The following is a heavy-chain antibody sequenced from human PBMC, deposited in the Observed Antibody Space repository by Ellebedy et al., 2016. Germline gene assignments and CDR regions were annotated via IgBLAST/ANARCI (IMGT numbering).Heavy chain of an antibody. CDR3: ARVHDSSGYYEYYFDY. Sequence: SETLSLTCAVSGGSISSSNWWSWVRQPPGKGLEWIGEIYHSGSTNYNPSLKSRVTISVDKSKNQFSLKLSSVTAADTAVYYCARVHDSSGYYEYYFDYWGQGTLVTVSS. D-gene: IGHD3-22*01. V-gene: IGHV4-4*02. J-gene: IGHJ4*02. CDR2: IYHSGST. CDR1: GGSISSSNW.